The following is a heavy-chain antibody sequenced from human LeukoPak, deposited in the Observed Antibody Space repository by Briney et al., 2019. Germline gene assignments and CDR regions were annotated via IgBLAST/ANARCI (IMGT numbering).Heavy chain of an antibody. D-gene: IGHD3-16*01. CDR3: ARVFGWGVGYGMDV. Sequence: GGSVRLSCAASGVTFNIHSVNGVREAPGKGGEWFSYMRSSSSAIFYAAPVKGRFIISRDNAKNSLYLQMNSLRAEDTAVYYCARVFGWGVGYGMDVWGQGTTVTVSS. CDR2: MRSSSSAI. CDR1: GVTFNIHS. J-gene: IGHJ6*02. V-gene: IGHV3-48*04.